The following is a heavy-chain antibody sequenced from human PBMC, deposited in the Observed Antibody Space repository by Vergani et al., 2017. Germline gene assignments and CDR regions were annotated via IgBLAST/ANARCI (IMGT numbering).Heavy chain of an antibody. CDR2: IKQDGSEK. J-gene: IGHJ4*02. D-gene: IGHD6-13*01. V-gene: IGHV3-7*03. CDR3: ARGAAAGTVGDY. CDR1: GFTFSSYW. Sequence: EVQLVESGGGLVQPGGSLRLSCAASGFTFSSYWMSWVRQAPGKGLEWVANIKQDGSEKYSVDSVKGRFTIARDNAKNSLYLQMYSLRAEDTAVYYCARGAAAGTVGDYWGQGTLVTVSS.